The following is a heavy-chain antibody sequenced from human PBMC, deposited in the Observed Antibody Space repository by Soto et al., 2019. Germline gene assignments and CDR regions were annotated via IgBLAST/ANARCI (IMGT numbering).Heavy chain of an antibody. D-gene: IGHD4-17*01. CDR2: IIPIFGTA. Sequence: GASVKVSCKASGGTFSSYAISWVRQAPGQGLEWMGGIIPIFGTANYAQKFQGRVTITADESTSTAYMELSSLRSEDTAVYYCARITYGDTSITFDYWGQGTLVTVSS. CDR1: GGTFSSYA. V-gene: IGHV1-69*13. CDR3: ARITYGDTSITFDY. J-gene: IGHJ4*02.